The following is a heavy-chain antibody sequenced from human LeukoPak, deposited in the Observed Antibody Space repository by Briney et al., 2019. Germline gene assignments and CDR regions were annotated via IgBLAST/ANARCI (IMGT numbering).Heavy chain of an antibody. Sequence: SETLSLTCAVSGYSISSGYYWGWIRQPPGKGLEWIGSIYHSGSTYYNPSLKSRVTISVDTSKNQFSLKLSSVTAEDTAVYYCARGRYYDSSGIAMPPFDYWGQGTLVTVSS. V-gene: IGHV4-38-2*01. J-gene: IGHJ4*02. CDR1: GYSISSGYY. CDR3: ARGRYYDSSGIAMPPFDY. D-gene: IGHD3-22*01. CDR2: IYHSGST.